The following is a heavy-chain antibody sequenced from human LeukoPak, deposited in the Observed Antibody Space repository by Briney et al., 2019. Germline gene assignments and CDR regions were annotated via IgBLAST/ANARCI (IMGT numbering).Heavy chain of an antibody. Sequence: QTGGSLRLSCAASGITFSSLAMAWVRQAPGKGLEWVSTVGSSGVNTHYADSVKGRFTISRDNSKSTLHLQMNSLRVEDTALYYCATTPSGTPPDYWGQGTLVTVSS. D-gene: IGHD6-25*01. CDR3: ATTPSGTPPDY. CDR1: GITFSSLA. CDR2: VGSSGVNT. J-gene: IGHJ4*02. V-gene: IGHV3-23*01.